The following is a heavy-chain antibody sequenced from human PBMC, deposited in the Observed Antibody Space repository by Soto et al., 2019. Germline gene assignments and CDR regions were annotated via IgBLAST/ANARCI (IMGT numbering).Heavy chain of an antibody. J-gene: IGHJ4*02. CDR2: ISGSGGST. D-gene: IGHD2-2*01. Sequence: EGSLRLSCAASGFTFSSYAMSWVRQAPGKGLEWVSAISGSGGSTYYADSVKGRFTISRDNSKNTLYLQMNSLRAEDTAVYYCAKGSPNCSSTTFYNLDYRGQGTLVTASS. CDR1: GFTFSSYA. V-gene: IGHV3-23*01. CDR3: AKGSPNCSSTTFYNLDY.